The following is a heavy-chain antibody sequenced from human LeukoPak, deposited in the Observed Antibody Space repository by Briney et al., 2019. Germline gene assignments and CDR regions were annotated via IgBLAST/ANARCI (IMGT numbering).Heavy chain of an antibody. V-gene: IGHV4-59*01. CDR2: IYYSGST. CDR3: ARVGVGGGSYYFDY. J-gene: IGHJ4*02. Sequence: PSETLSLTCTVSGGSISSYYWSWIRQPPGKGLEWIGYIYYSGSTNYNPSLKGRVTISVDTSKNQFSLKLSSVTAADTAVYYCARVGVGGGSYYFDYWGQGTLVTVSS. CDR1: GGSISSYY. D-gene: IGHD3-16*01.